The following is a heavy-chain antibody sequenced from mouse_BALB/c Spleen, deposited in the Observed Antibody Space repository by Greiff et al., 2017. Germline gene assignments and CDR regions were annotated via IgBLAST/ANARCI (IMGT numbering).Heavy chain of an antibody. CDR1: GFTFSDYY. CDR2: ISDGGSYT. CDR3: ARDRDLYDYDGGGYAMDY. J-gene: IGHJ4*01. V-gene: IGHV5-4*02. Sequence: EVKLVESGGGLVKPGGSLKLSCAASGFTFSDYYMYWVRQTPEKRLEWVATISDGGSYTYYPDSVKGRFTISRDNAKNNLYLQMSSLKSEDTAMYYCARDRDLYDYDGGGYAMDYWGQGTSVTFSS. D-gene: IGHD2-4*01.